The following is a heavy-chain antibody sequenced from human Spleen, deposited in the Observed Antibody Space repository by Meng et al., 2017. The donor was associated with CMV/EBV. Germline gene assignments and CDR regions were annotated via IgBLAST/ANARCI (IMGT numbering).Heavy chain of an antibody. D-gene: IGHD6-13*01. V-gene: IGHV2-5*01. CDR2: IYWNGDE. J-gene: IGHJ5*02. CDR1: GFSLTTSSEG. CDR3: AHRRASSTRGWFDP. Sequence: SGPTLVKPTPTLTLTCTFSGFSLTTSSEGVGWIRQPPGKALEWLAIIYWNGDEHYSPSLKTRLTIAKDPSKNQVVLTMTNMDPVDTGTYYCAHRRASSTRGWFDPWGQGTLVTVSS.